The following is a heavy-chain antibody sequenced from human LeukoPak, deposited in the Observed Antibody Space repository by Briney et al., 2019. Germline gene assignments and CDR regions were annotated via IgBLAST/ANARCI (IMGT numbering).Heavy chain of an antibody. D-gene: IGHD5-24*01. CDR1: GGSISPHY. V-gene: IGHV4-59*08. Sequence: PSETLSLTCSGSGGSISPHYWSWIRQSPEKGLEWIGFIYHSGTTTYNPSLQSRVTISVDTSKNQFSLKVTSVTAADTAVYFCARERRDASNYPYYTYYLDVWGKGTAVTVSS. CDR3: ARERRDASNYPYYTYYLDV. J-gene: IGHJ6*03. CDR2: IYHSGTT.